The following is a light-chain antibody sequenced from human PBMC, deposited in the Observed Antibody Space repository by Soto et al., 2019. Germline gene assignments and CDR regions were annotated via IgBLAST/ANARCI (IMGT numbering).Light chain of an antibody. V-gene: IGKV3-15*01. CDR1: QFVSTN. J-gene: IGKJ4*01. Sequence: EVVMTQSPATLSVSPGERATLSCRASQFVSTNLAWYQQKPGQAPRLLIYSASTRATGIPARFSASGSGTEFTLTISSLQSEDSAVYYCQQFNNWPPLTFGGGTKVEIK. CDR3: QQFNNWPPLT. CDR2: SAS.